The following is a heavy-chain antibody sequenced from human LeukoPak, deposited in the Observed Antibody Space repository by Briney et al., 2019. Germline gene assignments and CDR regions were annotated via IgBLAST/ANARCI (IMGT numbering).Heavy chain of an antibody. Sequence: SETLSLTCTVSGGSISSYYWSWIRQPPGKGLEWIGYIYYSGSTNYNPPLKSRVTISVDTSKNQFSLKLSSVTAADTAVYYCARDRGYSYGPDYWGQGTLVTVSS. V-gene: IGHV4-59*01. J-gene: IGHJ4*02. CDR2: IYYSGST. CDR1: GGSISSYY. D-gene: IGHD5-18*01. CDR3: ARDRGYSYGPDY.